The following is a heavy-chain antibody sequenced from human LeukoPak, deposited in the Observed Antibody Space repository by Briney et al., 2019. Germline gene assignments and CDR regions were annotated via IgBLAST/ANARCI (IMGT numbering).Heavy chain of an antibody. J-gene: IGHJ6*03. CDR3: TTDTGSYYDTRGPRRTGPYYRYMDV. CDR2: VNYIGNT. V-gene: IGHV4-59*01. CDR1: GDSISNYY. D-gene: IGHD3-22*01. Sequence: PSETLSLTCSVFGDSISNYYWNWIRQPPGKGLEWIGNVNYIGNTNYNPSLKSRVTISVDTASNQFSLKLSSVTAADTAVYYCTTDTGSYYDTRGPRRTGPYYRYMDVWAKGTTVIVSS.